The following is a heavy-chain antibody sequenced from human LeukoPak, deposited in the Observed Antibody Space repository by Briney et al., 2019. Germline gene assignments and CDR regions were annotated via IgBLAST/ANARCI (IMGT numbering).Heavy chain of an antibody. CDR1: AYTYTNYD. CDR3: ARGFHYDTSGYWYYFDS. Sequence: ASVKVSCKASAYTYTNYDINWVRQATGQGLEWMGWMNPDSGSTGYAQKFQGRVTMTRNTSINTAYMELSSLTSEDTAVYYCARGFHYDTSGYWYYFDSWGQGTLVTVST. J-gene: IGHJ4*02. V-gene: IGHV1-8*01. D-gene: IGHD3-22*01. CDR2: MNPDSGST.